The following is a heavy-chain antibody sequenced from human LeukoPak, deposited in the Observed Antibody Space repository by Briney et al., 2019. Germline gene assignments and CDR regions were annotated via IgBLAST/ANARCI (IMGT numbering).Heavy chain of an antibody. Sequence: SETLSLTCTVSDGSISSSSYYWGWIRQPPGKGLEWIGSIYYSGSTYYNPSLKSRVTISVDTSKNQFSLKLSSVTAADTAVYYCARHGGADYGDYVEAFDIWGQGTMVTVSS. D-gene: IGHD4-17*01. CDR2: IYYSGST. CDR3: ARHGGADYGDYVEAFDI. V-gene: IGHV4-39*01. J-gene: IGHJ3*02. CDR1: DGSISSSSYY.